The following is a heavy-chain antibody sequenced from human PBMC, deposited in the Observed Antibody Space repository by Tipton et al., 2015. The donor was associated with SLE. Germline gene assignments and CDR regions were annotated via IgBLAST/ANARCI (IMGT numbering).Heavy chain of an antibody. J-gene: IGHJ4*02. D-gene: IGHD6-19*01. CDR2: IYSGGST. V-gene: IGHV3-53*01. Sequence: SLRLSCAASGFTVSSNYMSWVRQAPGKGLEWVSVIYSGGSTYYADSVKGRFTISRDNSKNTLYLQMNSLRAEDTAVYYCAREPKAVAKPHYSWWGQGTLVTVSS. CDR3: AREPKAVAKPHYSW. CDR1: GFTVSSNY.